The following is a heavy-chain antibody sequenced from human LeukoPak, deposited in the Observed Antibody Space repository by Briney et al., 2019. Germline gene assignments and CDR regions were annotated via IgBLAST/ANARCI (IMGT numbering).Heavy chain of an antibody. CDR1: GYSFSTYW. V-gene: IGHV5-51*01. J-gene: IGHJ6*03. CDR2: IYPGDSDT. CDR3: ARHVGGSYSVLTTYYYYYYMDV. Sequence: GESLKISCKGSGYSFSTYWIGWVRQMPGKGLEWMGIIYPGDSDTRYSPSFQGQVTISADKSISTAYLQWSSLKASDTAMYYCARHVGGSYSVLTTYYYYYYMDVWGKGTTVTVSS. D-gene: IGHD1-26*01.